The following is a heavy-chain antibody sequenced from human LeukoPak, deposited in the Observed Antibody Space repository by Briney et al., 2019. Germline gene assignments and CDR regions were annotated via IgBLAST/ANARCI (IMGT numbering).Heavy chain of an antibody. CDR2: IYSDGST. CDR1: GFTVSSNY. J-gene: IGHJ3*02. D-gene: IGHD1-26*01. Sequence: GGSLRLSCAASGFTVSSNYMSWVRQAPGKGLKWVSEIYSDGSTYYPASVKGRFSISRDNSKNTVYLQMNSLRAEDTAVYYCARELREHGVFDIWGQGTMVTVSS. V-gene: IGHV3-53*01. CDR3: ARELREHGVFDI.